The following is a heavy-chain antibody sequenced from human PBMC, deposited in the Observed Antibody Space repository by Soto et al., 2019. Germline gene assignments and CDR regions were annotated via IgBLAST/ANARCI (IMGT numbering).Heavy chain of an antibody. CDR1: GITFSTYA. V-gene: IGHV3-23*01. J-gene: IGHJ6*02. Sequence: PGWSLRLSCASSGITFSTYAMRWVRRAPGKGLEWVSTIGSNGADKQYADFVKGRFTVSRDSSKSTLSLQMNSLRAEDTAVYYCAADYLRHNSLNGYYYSYGMDVWGQGTTVTVSS. D-gene: IGHD4-17*01. CDR2: IGSNGADK. CDR3: AADYLRHNSLNGYYYSYGMDV.